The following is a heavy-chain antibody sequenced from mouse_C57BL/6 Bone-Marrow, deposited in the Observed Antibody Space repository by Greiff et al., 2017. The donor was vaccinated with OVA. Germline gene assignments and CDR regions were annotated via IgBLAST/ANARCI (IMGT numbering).Heavy chain of an antibody. Sequence: VQLQQSGAELVRPGASVTLSCKASGYTFTDYEMHWVKQTPVHGLEWIGAIDPETGGTAYNQKFKGKAILTADKSSSTAYMELRSLTSEDSAVYYCTRCSSYRGYFDVWGTGTTVTVSS. CDR1: GYTFTDYE. D-gene: IGHD1-1*01. V-gene: IGHV1-15*01. CDR3: TRCSSYRGYFDV. CDR2: IDPETGGT. J-gene: IGHJ1*03.